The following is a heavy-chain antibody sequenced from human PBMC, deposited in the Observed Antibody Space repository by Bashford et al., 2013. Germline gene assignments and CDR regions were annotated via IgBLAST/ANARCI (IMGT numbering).Heavy chain of an antibody. CDR2: ISQSGTT. J-gene: IGHJ4*02. CDR1: GHSFSNDYY. V-gene: IGHV4-38-2*01. CDR3: TRAVAGTVDY. Sequence: SSRTLSLTCAVSGHSFSNDYYWGWIRQPPGKGLELIGGISQSGTTFYNPSLESRVTISGDTSKSQFSLRLSPVTAADTAVYYCTRAVAGTVDYWGQGILVTVSS. D-gene: IGHD6-19*01.